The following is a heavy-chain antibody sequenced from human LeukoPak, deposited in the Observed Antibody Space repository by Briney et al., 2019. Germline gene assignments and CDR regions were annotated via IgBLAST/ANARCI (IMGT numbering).Heavy chain of an antibody. Sequence: GGSLRLSCAASGFTFSSYSMNWVRQAPGKGLEWVSSISSSSSYIYYADSVKGRFTISRDNANNSLYLQMNSLRAEDTAVYYCARGPTDIVLMVYAIGGFDYWGQGTLVTVSS. D-gene: IGHD2-8*01. CDR2: ISSSSSYI. J-gene: IGHJ4*02. CDR3: ARGPTDIVLMVYAIGGFDY. V-gene: IGHV3-21*01. CDR1: GFTFSSYS.